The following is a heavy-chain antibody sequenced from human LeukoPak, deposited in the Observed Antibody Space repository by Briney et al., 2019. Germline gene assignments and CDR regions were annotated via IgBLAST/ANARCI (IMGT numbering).Heavy chain of an antibody. CDR1: GYTFTSYD. D-gene: IGHD6-13*01. CDR3: ARETKAASDAFDI. J-gene: IGHJ3*02. Sequence: GASVKVSCKASGYTFTSYDINWVRQATGQGLEWMGWMNPNSGNTGYAQKFQGRVTMTRNTSISTAYMELSSLISEDTAVYYCARETKAASDAFDIWGQGTMVTVSS. CDR2: MNPNSGNT. V-gene: IGHV1-8*01.